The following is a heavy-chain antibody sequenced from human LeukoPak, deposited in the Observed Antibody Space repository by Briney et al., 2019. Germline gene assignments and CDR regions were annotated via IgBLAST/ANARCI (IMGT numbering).Heavy chain of an antibody. CDR1: GGSISNYY. CDR2: IYYSGST. V-gene: IGHV4-59*04. J-gene: IGHJ4*02. CDR3: ASLSSEYYFDY. D-gene: IGHD6-6*01. Sequence: PSETLSLTCTVSGGSISNYYWTWIRQPPGKGLEWIGSIYYSGSTYYNPSLKSRVTISVDTSKNQFSLKLSSVTAADTAVYYCASLSSEYYFDYWGQGTLVTVSS.